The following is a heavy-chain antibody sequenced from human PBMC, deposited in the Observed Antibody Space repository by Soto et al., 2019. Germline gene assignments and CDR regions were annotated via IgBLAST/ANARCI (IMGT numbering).Heavy chain of an antibody. D-gene: IGHD3-22*01. CDR3: ARHKYHSSGTRFDY. CDR2: IYYSGST. V-gene: IGHV4-39*01. J-gene: IGHJ4*02. CDR1: GGSISSSSYY. Sequence: SETLSLTCTVSGGSISSSSYYWGWIRQPPGKGLEWIGSIYYSGSTYYNPSLKSRVTISVDTSKNQFSLKLSSVTAADTAVYYCARHKYHSSGTRFDYWGQGTLVTVSS.